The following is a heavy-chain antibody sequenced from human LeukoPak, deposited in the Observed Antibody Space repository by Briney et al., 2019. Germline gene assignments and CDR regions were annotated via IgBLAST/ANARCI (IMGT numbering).Heavy chain of an antibody. CDR1: GDSISSSSYY. CDR3: ARQGTPYQFDN. J-gene: IGHJ4*02. Sequence: SETLSLTCTVSGDSISSSSYYWGWIRQAPGKGLEWIGSIYYSGSTYYNPSLKSRVTFSVDTSKNHFSLKVRSVTAADTAVYYCARQGTPYQFDNWGQGTLVTVSS. V-gene: IGHV4-39*01. CDR2: IYYSGST. D-gene: IGHD2-2*01.